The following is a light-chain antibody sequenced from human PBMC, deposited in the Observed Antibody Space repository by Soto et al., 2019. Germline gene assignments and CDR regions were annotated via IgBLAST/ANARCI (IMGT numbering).Light chain of an antibody. J-gene: IGKJ3*01. CDR3: QQYNNWSPLT. V-gene: IGKV3-15*01. Sequence: EIVMTQSPATLSVSPGERATLSCRASQSVRSNLAWYQQKPRQAPRLLIYDASTRATGIPARFSGSGSGTEFTLTISSLQSEDSAIYYCQQYNNWSPLTFGPGTKVDIK. CDR1: QSVRSN. CDR2: DAS.